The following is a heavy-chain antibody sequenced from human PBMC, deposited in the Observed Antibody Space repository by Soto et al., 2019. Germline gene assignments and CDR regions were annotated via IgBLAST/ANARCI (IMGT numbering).Heavy chain of an antibody. CDR2: IIPIFGTA. CDR3: ARVLYVDTAMEYFDY. CDR1: GGTFSSYA. V-gene: IGHV1-69*13. D-gene: IGHD5-18*01. Sequence: SVKVSCKASGGTFSSYAISWVRQAPGQGLEWMGGIIPIFGTANYAQKFQGRVTITADESTSTAYMELSSLRSEDTAVHYCARVLYVDTAMEYFDYWGQGTLVTVSS. J-gene: IGHJ4*02.